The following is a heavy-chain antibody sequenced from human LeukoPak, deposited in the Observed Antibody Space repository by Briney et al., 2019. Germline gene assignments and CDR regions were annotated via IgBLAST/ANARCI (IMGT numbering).Heavy chain of an antibody. CDR1: GFTFSSYS. V-gene: IGHV3-21*04. CDR3: ARDGSGWPGPSDY. J-gene: IGHJ4*02. CDR2: ISSSSSYI. D-gene: IGHD6-19*01. Sequence: GGSLRLSCAASGFTFSSYSMNWVRQAPGKGLEWVSSISSSSSYIYYADSVKGRFTISRDNAKNSLYLQMNSLRAEDTAVYYCARDGSGWPGPSDYWGQGTLVTVSS.